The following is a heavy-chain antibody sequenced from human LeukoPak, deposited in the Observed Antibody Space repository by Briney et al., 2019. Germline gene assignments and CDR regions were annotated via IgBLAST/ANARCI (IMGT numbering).Heavy chain of an antibody. CDR2: IYYSGRT. J-gene: IGHJ1*01. D-gene: IGHD3-22*01. V-gene: IGHV4-39*01. CDR3: ARRRYYDGSGYLE. CDR1: GDSISRSDSY. Sequence: SETLSLTCSVSGDSISRSDSYWDWIRQPPGKGLEWIGTIYYSGRTYYSPSLKSRVTMSVDTPNNQFSLNLRSVTAADTAVYYCARRRYYDGSGYLEWGQGTLLSASS.